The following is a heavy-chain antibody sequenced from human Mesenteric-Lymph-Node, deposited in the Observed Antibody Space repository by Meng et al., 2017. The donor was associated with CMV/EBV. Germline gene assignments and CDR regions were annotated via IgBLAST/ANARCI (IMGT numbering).Heavy chain of an antibody. Sequence: SAYTFTGYYLHWVRQAPGQGLEWMGWINPTSGGTNYGQKFQGRVTMTRDTSISTVYMELSRLTSDDTAVYYCARTLGFHNYGDYGFWGQGTLVTVSS. J-gene: IGHJ4*02. V-gene: IGHV1-2*02. CDR2: INPTSGGT. D-gene: IGHD4-17*01. CDR1: AYTFTGYY. CDR3: ARTLGFHNYGDYGF.